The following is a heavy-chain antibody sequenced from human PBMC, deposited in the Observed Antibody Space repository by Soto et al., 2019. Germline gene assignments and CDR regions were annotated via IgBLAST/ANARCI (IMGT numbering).Heavy chain of an antibody. CDR3: AFLDTSLDFDF. J-gene: IGHJ4*02. CDR2: IDPSNSYT. CDR1: GYRFTSYW. D-gene: IGHD3-3*02. V-gene: IGHV5-10-1*01. Sequence: GESLKISCKGSGYRFTSYWISWLRQMPGKVLEWMGRIDPSNSYTHYSPSFHGHVTISADNSISTAYLQWSNLRASDTAIYYCAFLDTSLDFDFWGQGTLVTVSS.